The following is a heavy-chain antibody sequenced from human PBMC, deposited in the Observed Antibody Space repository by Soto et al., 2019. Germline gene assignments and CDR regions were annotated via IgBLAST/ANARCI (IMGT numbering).Heavy chain of an antibody. CDR3: VKALGGYCSGGSCYTDFDY. Sequence: GGSLRLSCSASGFTFSSYAMHWVRQAPGKGLEYVSAISSNGGSTYYADSVKGRFTISRDNSKNTLYLQMNSLRAEDTAVYYCVKALGGYCSGGSCYTDFDYWGQGTLVTVSS. D-gene: IGHD2-15*01. CDR2: ISSNGGST. CDR1: GFTFSSYA. J-gene: IGHJ4*02. V-gene: IGHV3-64D*08.